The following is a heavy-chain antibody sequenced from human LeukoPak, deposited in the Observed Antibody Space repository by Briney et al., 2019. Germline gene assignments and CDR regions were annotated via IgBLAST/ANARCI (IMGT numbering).Heavy chain of an antibody. CDR1: GFTFSDHY. D-gene: IGHD5-24*01. Sequence: GGSLRLSCEVSGFTFSDHYMSWIRQAPGKRLEWVSYISSGSTYTNYADSVEGRFTISRDNAKNSLYLQMNSLRAEDTAVYYCARSGGYNPNYYYYYGMDVWGQGTTVTVSS. V-gene: IGHV3-11*06. CDR3: ARSGGYNPNYYYYYGMDV. J-gene: IGHJ6*02. CDR2: ISSGSTYT.